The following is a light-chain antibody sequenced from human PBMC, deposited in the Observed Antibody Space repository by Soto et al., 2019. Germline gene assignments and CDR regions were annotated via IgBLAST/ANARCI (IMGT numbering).Light chain of an antibody. J-gene: IGKJ4*01. CDR1: QSISSY. Sequence: AIRGTKSPSSLSASPADRVTITCRASQSISSYLAWYQQKPGKAPKLLIYAASTLQSGVPSRFSGSGSGTDFTLTISCLQSEDFATYYCQQSYSTPPTFGGGTKVDI. V-gene: IGKV1-8*01. CDR2: AAS. CDR3: QQSYSTPPT.